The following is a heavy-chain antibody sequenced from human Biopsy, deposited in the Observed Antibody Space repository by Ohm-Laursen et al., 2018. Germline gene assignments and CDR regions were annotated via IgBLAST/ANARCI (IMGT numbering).Heavy chain of an antibody. CDR1: GGAFTNYA. J-gene: IGHJ6*02. CDR3: VAYPSSGFFENNDDFAMDV. Sequence: SSVKVSCKASGGAFTNYAINWVRQAPGHGLEWMGGIITVSETAGYAERFQGRDTITADVTTTTAYMDLSGLRSEDTAVYYCVAYPSSGFFENNDDFAMDVWGQGTTVIVSS. V-gene: IGHV1-69*01. D-gene: IGHD6-19*01. CDR2: IITVSETA.